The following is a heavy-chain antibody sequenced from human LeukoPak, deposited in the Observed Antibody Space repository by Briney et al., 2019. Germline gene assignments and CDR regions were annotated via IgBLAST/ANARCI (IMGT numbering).Heavy chain of an antibody. Sequence: GGSLRLSCAASGFTFSSYWMHWVRQAPAKGLVWVSRINSDGSYTSYADSVKGRFTISRDNAKNTLYLQMNSLRAEDTAVYYCARVCRGSPWSVHWFDPWGQGTLVTVSS. CDR3: ARVCRGSPWSVHWFDP. CDR1: GFTFSSYW. V-gene: IGHV3-74*01. CDR2: INSDGSYT. J-gene: IGHJ5*02. D-gene: IGHD6-13*01.